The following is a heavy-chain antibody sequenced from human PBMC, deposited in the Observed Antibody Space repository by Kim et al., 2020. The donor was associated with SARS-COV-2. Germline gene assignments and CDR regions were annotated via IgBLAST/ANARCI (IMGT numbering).Heavy chain of an antibody. D-gene: IGHD3-16*01. CDR1: GFTFSIYS. CDR3: ARREPTARLGDSWGNFDY. Sequence: GGSLRLSCAASGFTFSIYSMNWVRQAPGKGLEWVSYISSSSTYIYYADSVKGRFTISRDNARNSLYLQMNSLRADDTAVYYCARREPTARLGDSWGNFDYWGQGTLVTVSS. V-gene: IGHV3-21*05. CDR2: ISSSSTYI. J-gene: IGHJ4*02.